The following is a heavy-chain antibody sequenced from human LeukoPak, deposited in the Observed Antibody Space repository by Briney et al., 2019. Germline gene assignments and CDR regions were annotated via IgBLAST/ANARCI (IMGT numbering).Heavy chain of an antibody. D-gene: IGHD4-17*01. Sequence: ASVKVSCKASGYTFTSYYMHWVRQAPRQGLEWMGIINPSGGSTSYAQKFQGRVTMTRNTSISTAYMELSSLRSEDTAVYYCARVPDYGFDYWGQGTLVTVSS. V-gene: IGHV1-46*01. CDR2: INPSGGST. CDR3: ARVPDYGFDY. J-gene: IGHJ4*02. CDR1: GYTFTSYY.